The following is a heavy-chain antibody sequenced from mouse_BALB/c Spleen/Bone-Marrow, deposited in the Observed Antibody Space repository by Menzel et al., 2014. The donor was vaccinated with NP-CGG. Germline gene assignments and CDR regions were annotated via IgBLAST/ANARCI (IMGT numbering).Heavy chain of an antibody. CDR2: INPDSRTI. CDR3: ARPDYYGYLNY. Sequence: VQLKESGGGLVQPGGSLKLSCAASGFDFSRYWMSWVRQAPGKGLEWIGEINPDSRTINYSPSLKDKFIISRDNAKSTLYLRLNKVRSEDTALYYCARPDYYGYLNYWGQGTTLTVSS. D-gene: IGHD1-1*01. J-gene: IGHJ2*01. CDR1: GFDFSRYW. V-gene: IGHV4-1*02.